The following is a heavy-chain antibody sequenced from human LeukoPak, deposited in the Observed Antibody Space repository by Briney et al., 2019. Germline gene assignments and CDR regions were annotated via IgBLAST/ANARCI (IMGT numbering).Heavy chain of an antibody. CDR1: GYTFTSYG. CDR2: ISAYNGNT. J-gene: IGHJ4*02. V-gene: IGHV1-18*01. CDR3: ARGDYYGSGTYYKKTVDY. Sequence: ASVKVSCKASGYTFTSYGISWVRQAPGQGLEWMGWISAYNGNTNYAQKLQGRVTMTTDTSTSTAYMELRSLRSDDTAVYYCARGDYYGSGTYYKKTVDYWGQGTLVTVSS. D-gene: IGHD3-10*01.